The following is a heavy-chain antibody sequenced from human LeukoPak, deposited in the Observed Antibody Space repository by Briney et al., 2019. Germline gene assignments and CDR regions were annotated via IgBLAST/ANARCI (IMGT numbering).Heavy chain of an antibody. V-gene: IGHV1-69*05. CDR1: GGTFSSYA. CDR3: ARSRDTAMVISPALSY. J-gene: IGHJ4*02. Sequence: GSSVKVSCKASGGTFSSYAISWVRQAPGQGLEWMGGIILIFGTANYAQKFQGRVTITTDESTSTAYMELSSLRSEDTAVYYCARSRDTAMVISPALSYWAQGTLVTVYS. D-gene: IGHD5-18*01. CDR2: IILIFGTA.